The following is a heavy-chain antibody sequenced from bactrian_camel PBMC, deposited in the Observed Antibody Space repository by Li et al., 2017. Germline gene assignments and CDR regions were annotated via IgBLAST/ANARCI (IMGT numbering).Heavy chain of an antibody. J-gene: IGHJ4*01. V-gene: IGHV3S42*01. CDR3: ATDRGGSSFVGETTEYNY. Sequence: VQLVESGGGLVQPGGSLRLSCAASGFTFSSSPMSWVRQAPGKGLEWLSAINSGGDSTWYADSLKGRFTISRDNAKNTLYLQLNSLKTEDTAMYYCATDRGGSSFVGETTEYNYWGQGTQVTVS. CDR2: INSGGDST. D-gene: IGHD6*01. CDR1: GFTFSSSP.